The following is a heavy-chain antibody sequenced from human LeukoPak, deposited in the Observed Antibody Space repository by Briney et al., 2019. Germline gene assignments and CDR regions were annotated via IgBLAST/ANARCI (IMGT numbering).Heavy chain of an antibody. CDR3: ARAPVGALLTGDY. Sequence: GGSLRLSCAASGFTFSYYNMNWVRQAPGKGLEWVSYISDSSSTIYYADSVKGRFTISRDNAKNSLYLQMNSLRAEDTAAYYCARAPVGALLTGDYWGQGTLVTVSS. CDR2: ISDSSSTI. V-gene: IGHV3-48*01. J-gene: IGHJ4*02. CDR1: GFTFSYYN. D-gene: IGHD1-26*01.